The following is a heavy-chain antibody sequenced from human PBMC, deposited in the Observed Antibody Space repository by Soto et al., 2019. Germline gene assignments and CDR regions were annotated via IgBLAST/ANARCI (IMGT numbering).Heavy chain of an antibody. J-gene: IGHJ4*02. V-gene: IGHV4-31*03. D-gene: IGHD5-12*01. CDR3: ASLSPEGYSGYAGFDY. Sequence: SETLSLTCTVSGGSISSGGYYWSWIRQHPGKGLEWIGYIYYSGSTYYNPSLKSRVTISVDTSKNQFSLKLSSVTAADTAVYYCASLSPEGYSGYAGFDYWGQGTLVTVSS. CDR1: GGSISSGGYY. CDR2: IYYSGST.